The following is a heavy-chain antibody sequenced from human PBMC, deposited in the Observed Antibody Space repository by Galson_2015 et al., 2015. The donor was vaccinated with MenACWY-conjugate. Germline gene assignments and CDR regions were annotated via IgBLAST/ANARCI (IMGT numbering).Heavy chain of an antibody. CDR3: AKSRGASFYFDS. J-gene: IGHJ4*02. Sequence: SLRLSCAASGFIFNTYWMHWVRHALGKGLVWVSRINPGGSSTTYADSVKDRFTISRDNAKNTLYLQMNSLRPEDTAVFYCAKSRGASFYFDSWGQGTLVTVSS. D-gene: IGHD1-26*01. CDR2: INPGGSST. V-gene: IGHV3-74*01. CDR1: GFIFNTYW.